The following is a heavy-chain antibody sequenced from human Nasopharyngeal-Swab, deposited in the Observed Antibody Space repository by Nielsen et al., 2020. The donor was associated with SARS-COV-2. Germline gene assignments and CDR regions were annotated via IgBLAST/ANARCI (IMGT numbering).Heavy chain of an antibody. CDR3: ARARDRVTIFGVVRDWFDP. J-gene: IGHJ5*02. V-gene: IGHV4-38-2*02. Sequence: SETLSFTCTVSGYSISSGYHWGWIRQPPGKGLEWIGNIYHSGSTFYNPSLKSRVTISVDTSKNQFSLKLSSVTAADTAAYYCARARDRVTIFGVVRDWFDPWGQGTLVTVSS. CDR1: GYSISSGYH. D-gene: IGHD3-3*01. CDR2: IYHSGST.